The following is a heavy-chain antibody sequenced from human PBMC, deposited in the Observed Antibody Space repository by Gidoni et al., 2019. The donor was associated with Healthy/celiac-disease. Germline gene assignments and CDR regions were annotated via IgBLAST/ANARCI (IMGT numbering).Heavy chain of an antibody. J-gene: IGHJ4*02. CDR3: AARRRFSGSYYFDY. D-gene: IGHD1-26*01. V-gene: IGHV3-23*01. CDR2: ISGSGGST. CDR1: GFTFRSYA. Sequence: EVQLLASGGGLVQPGGSLRLSCAASGFTFRSYAMSWVRRAPGKGLEWVSAISGSGGSTYYADSVKGRFTISRDNSKNTLYLQMNSLRAEDTAVYYCAARRRFSGSYYFDYWGQGTLVTVSS.